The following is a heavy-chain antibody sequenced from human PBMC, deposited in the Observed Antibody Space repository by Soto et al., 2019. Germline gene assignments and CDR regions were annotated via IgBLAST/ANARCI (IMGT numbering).Heavy chain of an antibody. J-gene: IGHJ4*02. V-gene: IGHV4-59*08. D-gene: IGHD5-12*01. Sequence: QVQLQESGPGLVKPSETLSLTCTVSGGSISSWYWSWIRQPPGKGLEWIGYIYYSGSTNHNPSLTSRVTISVDTSKNPFSLKLSSVTAADTAVYYCARRYGSSFDYWGQGTLVTVSS. CDR3: ARRYGSSFDY. CDR1: GGSISSWY. CDR2: IYYSGST.